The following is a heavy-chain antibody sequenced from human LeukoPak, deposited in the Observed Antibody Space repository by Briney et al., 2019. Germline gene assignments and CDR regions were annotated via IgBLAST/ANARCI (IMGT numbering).Heavy chain of an antibody. D-gene: IGHD6-19*01. J-gene: IGHJ4*02. CDR1: GYTFTGYY. V-gene: IGHV1-2*02. CDR2: IDPNNGAT. Sequence: ASVKVSCKASGYTFTGYYVHWVRQAPGQGLEWMGWIDPNNGATRYTQKFQGRVTMTRDTSISTAYMELKRLRSDDTAVYYCARDDMVVAGIGFDYWGQGTLVTVTS. CDR3: ARDDMVVAGIGFDY.